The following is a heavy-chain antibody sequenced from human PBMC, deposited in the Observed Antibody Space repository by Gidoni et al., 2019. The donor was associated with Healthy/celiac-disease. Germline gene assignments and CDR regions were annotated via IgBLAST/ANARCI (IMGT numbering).Heavy chain of an antibody. CDR2: SSGIGGST. CDR1: GFHFSSYA. CDR3: ANSVGSRGPFDY. D-gene: IGHD1-26*01. Sequence: EVQLLASGGGLVQPVGSLRLPCAASGFHFSSYAMSWVRQAPGKVMEWVSASSGIGGSTYYADSVKGRFTISIDNSKNSLYLQMNSLRAEDTAVYYCANSVGSRGPFDYWGQGTLVTVSS. J-gene: IGHJ4*02. V-gene: IGHV3-23*01.